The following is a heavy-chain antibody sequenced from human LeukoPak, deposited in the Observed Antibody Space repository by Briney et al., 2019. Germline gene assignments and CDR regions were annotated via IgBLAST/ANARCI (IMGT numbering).Heavy chain of an antibody. D-gene: IGHD2-2*01. CDR2: IYYSGST. CDR3: ATQYCSSTSCSYPFDP. Sequence: SETLSLTCTVSGDSISSYYWSWIRQPPGKGLEWIGYIYYSGSTNYNPSLKSRVTISVDTSKNQFSLKLSSVTAADTAVYYCATQYCSSTSCSYPFDPWGQGTLVAVSS. V-gene: IGHV4-59*01. CDR1: GDSISSYY. J-gene: IGHJ5*02.